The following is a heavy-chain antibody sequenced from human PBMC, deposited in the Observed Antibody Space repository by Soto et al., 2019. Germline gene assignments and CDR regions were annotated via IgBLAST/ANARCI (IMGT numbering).Heavy chain of an antibody. J-gene: IGHJ4*02. Sequence: SETLSLTCTVSDDSFRGAEYYWSWIRQPLGKGPEWIGYTYYNGDTKYNPALRSRVTMSEDTSKNQFSLRLSSVTAADTAVYFCARVPAYIDGWRTFDLWGRGILVTVSS. CDR3: ARVPAYIDGWRTFDL. CDR2: TYYNGDT. CDR1: DDSFRGAEYY. D-gene: IGHD6-19*01. V-gene: IGHV4-61*08.